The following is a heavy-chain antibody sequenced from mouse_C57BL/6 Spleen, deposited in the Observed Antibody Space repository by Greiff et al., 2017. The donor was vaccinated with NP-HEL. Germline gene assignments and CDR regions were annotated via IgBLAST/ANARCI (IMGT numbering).Heavy chain of an antibody. Sequence: IQLQQSGAELVRPGTSVKMSCKASGYTFTNYWIGWAKQRPGHGLEWIGDIYPGGGYTNYNEKFKGKATLTADKSSSTAYMQFSSLTSEDAAIYYCARCYYYGSSYVFDYWGQSTTLTVSS. D-gene: IGHD1-1*01. CDR2: IYPGGGYT. J-gene: IGHJ2*01. V-gene: IGHV1-63*01. CDR3: ARCYYYGSSYVFDY. CDR1: GYTFTNYW.